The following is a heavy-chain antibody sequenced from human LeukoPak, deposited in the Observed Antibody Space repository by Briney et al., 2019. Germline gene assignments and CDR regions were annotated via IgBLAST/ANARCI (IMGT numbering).Heavy chain of an antibody. D-gene: IGHD3-9*01. J-gene: IGHJ4*02. Sequence: GGSLRLSCAASGFTFSSYGMSWVRQAPGKGLEWVSAISGSGGSTYYADSVKGRFTISRDTSKNTLYLQMNNLRVEDTAKYYCAREEIVTGNSVGFDNWGQGTLVAVSS. V-gene: IGHV3-23*01. CDR1: GFTFSSYG. CDR3: AREEIVTGNSVGFDN. CDR2: ISGSGGST.